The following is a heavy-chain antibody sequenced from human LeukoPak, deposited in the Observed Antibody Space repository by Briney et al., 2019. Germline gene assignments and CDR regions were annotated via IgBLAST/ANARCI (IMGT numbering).Heavy chain of an antibody. CDR2: IKSKAEGGTT. CDR3: NTAGHPTQGYYGMDV. Sequence: PGGSLRLSCAGSGFTFSDAWMSWVRPAPGKGLEWVGRIKSKAEGGTTDYAAPVKGRFTIRKDDSKNTLYLQMNSLKTEDTAVYYCNTAGHPTQGYYGMDVWGQGTTVTVSS. CDR1: GFTFSDAW. V-gene: IGHV3-15*01. J-gene: IGHJ6*02.